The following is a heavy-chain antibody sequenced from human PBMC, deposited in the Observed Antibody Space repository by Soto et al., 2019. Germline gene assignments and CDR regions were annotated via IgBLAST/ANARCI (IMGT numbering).Heavy chain of an antibody. V-gene: IGHV1-3*01. CDR2: INAGNGNT. Sequence: GASVKVSCKASGYTFTSYAVHWVRQAPGQRLEWMGWINAGNGNTKYSQKFQGRVTITRDTSASTAYMELSSLRSEDTAVYYCAAGDEQWLVRFDYWGQGTLVTVSS. CDR1: GYTFTSYA. D-gene: IGHD6-19*01. CDR3: AAGDEQWLVRFDY. J-gene: IGHJ4*02.